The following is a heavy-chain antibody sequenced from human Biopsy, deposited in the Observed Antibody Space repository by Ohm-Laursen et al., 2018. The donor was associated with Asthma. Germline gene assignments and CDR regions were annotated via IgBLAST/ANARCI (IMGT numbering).Heavy chain of an antibody. Sequence: SVTVSCKASGYTFNSAGITWARQAPGQGLEWMGWISVYNGNTKVAQKLQDRVTMITDTSTSTAYMELRSLRSDDTAVYFCARAVDYSHYYGIDVWGQGTTVTVS. D-gene: IGHD3-10*01. V-gene: IGHV1-18*01. J-gene: IGHJ6*02. CDR2: ISVYNGNT. CDR1: GYTFNSAG. CDR3: ARAVDYSHYYGIDV.